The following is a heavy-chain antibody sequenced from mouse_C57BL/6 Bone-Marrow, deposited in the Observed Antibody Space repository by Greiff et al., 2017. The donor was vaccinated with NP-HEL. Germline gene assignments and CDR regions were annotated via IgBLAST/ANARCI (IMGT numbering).Heavy chain of an antibody. Sequence: QVQLQQPGAELVKPGASVKMSCKASGYTFTSYWITWVKQRPGQGLEWIGDIYPGSGSTNYNEKFKSKATLTVDTSSSTAYMQLSSLTSEDSAVYYCARDPYGSSLFDYWGQGTTLTVSS. CDR3: ARDPYGSSLFDY. D-gene: IGHD1-1*01. CDR1: GYTFTSYW. V-gene: IGHV1-55*01. J-gene: IGHJ2*01. CDR2: IYPGSGST.